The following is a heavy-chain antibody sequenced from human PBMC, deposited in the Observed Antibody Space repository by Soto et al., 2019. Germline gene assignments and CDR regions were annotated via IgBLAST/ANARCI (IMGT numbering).Heavy chain of an antibody. V-gene: IGHV3-33*01. J-gene: IGHJ6*02. D-gene: IGHD3-3*01. Sequence: PGGSLRLSCAASGFTFSNYGMHWVRQAPGKGLEWVAVIWFDGSNKYYADSVKGRFTISRDNSKNTLYLQMNSLRAEDTAVYYCARESQAADYDFWSGSVSRNYGMDVWGQGTTVTVSS. CDR2: IWFDGSNK. CDR1: GFTFSNYG. CDR3: ARESQAADYDFWSGSVSRNYGMDV.